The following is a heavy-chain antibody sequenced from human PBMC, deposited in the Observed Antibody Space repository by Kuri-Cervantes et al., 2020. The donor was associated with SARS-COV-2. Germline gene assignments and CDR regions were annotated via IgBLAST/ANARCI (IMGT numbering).Heavy chain of an antibody. V-gene: IGHV4-38-2*02. CDR2: IYHSGST. Sequence: SETLSLTCTVSGYSISSGYYWGWIRQPPGKGLEWIGSIYHSGSTYYNPSLKSRVTMSVDTSKNQFSLKLSSVTAADTAVYYCARVKGDDFWSGRQSDAFDIWGQGTMVTVSS. J-gene: IGHJ3*02. CDR3: ARVKGDDFWSGRQSDAFDI. D-gene: IGHD3-3*01. CDR1: GYSISSGYY.